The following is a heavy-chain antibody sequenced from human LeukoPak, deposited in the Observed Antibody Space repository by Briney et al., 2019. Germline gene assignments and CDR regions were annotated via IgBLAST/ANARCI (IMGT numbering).Heavy chain of an antibody. D-gene: IGHD2-21*01. J-gene: IGHJ4*02. CDR3: ARARPHIVVAD. Sequence: SETLSLTCTVSGDSISSHYWSWIRQPPGKGLEWIGYIYYSGSTYYNPSLKSRVTISVDTSKNQFSLKLSSVTAADTAVYYCARARPHIVVADWGQGTLVTVSS. CDR1: GDSISSHY. CDR2: IYYSGST. V-gene: IGHV4-59*08.